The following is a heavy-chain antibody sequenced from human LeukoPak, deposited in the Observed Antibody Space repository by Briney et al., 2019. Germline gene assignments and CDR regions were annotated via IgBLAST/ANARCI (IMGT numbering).Heavy chain of an antibody. D-gene: IGHD6-19*01. J-gene: IGHJ4*02. CDR1: GFTFSTHW. Sequence: GGSLRLSCAASGFTFSTHWMSWVRQAPGKGLEWVANIKEDGSEKYYVDSVKGRFTISRDNSKNTLYLQMNSLRAEDTAVYYCAKDIAVAGTWSYWGQGTLVTVSS. CDR2: IKEDGSEK. V-gene: IGHV3-7*01. CDR3: AKDIAVAGTWSY.